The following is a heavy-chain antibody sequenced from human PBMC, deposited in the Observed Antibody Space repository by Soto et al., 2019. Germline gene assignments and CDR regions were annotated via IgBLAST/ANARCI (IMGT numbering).Heavy chain of an antibody. CDR3: AKNKGRRPTVTTSFDY. Sequence: GSLRLSCAASGFTFSSYAMSWVRQAPGKGLEWVSAISGSGGSTYYADSVKGRFTISRDNSKNTLYLQMNSLRAEDTAVYYCAKNKGRRPTVTTSFDYWGQGTLVTVSS. D-gene: IGHD4-17*01. CDR2: ISGSGGST. V-gene: IGHV3-23*01. CDR1: GFTFSSYA. J-gene: IGHJ4*02.